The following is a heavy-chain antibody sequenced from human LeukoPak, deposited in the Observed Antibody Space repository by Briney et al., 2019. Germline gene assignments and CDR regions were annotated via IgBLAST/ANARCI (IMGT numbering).Heavy chain of an antibody. D-gene: IGHD2-2*01. CDR1: GHTLTELS. J-gene: IGHJ5*02. Sequence: ASVKVSCKVSGHTLTELSMHWVRQAPGKGLEWMGGFDPEDGETIYAQKFQGRVTMTEDTSTDTAYMELSSLRSEDTAVYYCATFTVPAAMPFDWFDPWGQGTLVTVSS. CDR2: FDPEDGET. V-gene: IGHV1-24*01. CDR3: ATFTVPAAMPFDWFDP.